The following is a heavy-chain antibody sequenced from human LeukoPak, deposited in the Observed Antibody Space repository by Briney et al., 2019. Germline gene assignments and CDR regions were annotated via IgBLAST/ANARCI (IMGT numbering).Heavy chain of an antibody. CDR2: ISSSGSTI. J-gene: IGHJ6*03. Sequence: GGSLRLSCAASGFTFSDYYMSWIRQAPGKGLEWVSYISSSGSTIYYADSAKGRFTISRDNAKNSLYLQMNSLRAEDTAVYYCARDRRFLEWLLPYYYYMDVWGKGTTVTVSS. CDR1: GFTFSDYY. V-gene: IGHV3-11*04. D-gene: IGHD3-3*01. CDR3: ARDRRFLEWLLPYYYYMDV.